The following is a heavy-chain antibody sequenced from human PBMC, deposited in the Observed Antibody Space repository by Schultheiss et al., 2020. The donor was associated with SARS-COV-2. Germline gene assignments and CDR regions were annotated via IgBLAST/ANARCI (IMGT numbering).Heavy chain of an antibody. CDR3: ARGARSSTRVFDY. V-gene: IGHV1-8*01. CDR2: MNPNSGNT. Sequence: ASVKVSCKASGYTFTSYDINWVRQATGQGLEWMGWMNPNSGNTGYAQKFQGRVTMTRNTSISTAYMELRSLRSDDTAVYYCARGARSSTRVFDYWGQGTLVTVSS. J-gene: IGHJ4*02. CDR1: GYTFTSYD. D-gene: IGHD2-2*01.